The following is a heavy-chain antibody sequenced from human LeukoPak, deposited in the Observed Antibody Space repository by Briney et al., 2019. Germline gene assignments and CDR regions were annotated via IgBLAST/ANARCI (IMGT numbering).Heavy chain of an antibody. CDR1: GFTYGSYW. J-gene: IGHJ4*02. CDR3: VRDNGGESL. Sequence: GGSLRLSCAASGFTYGSYWMQWVRQTPEKGLVWVAHINNDGSNTIYADSVKGRFTTSRDYAKNTLYLQMNSLTAEDTAVYYCVRDNGGESLWGQGTLVTVSS. V-gene: IGHV3-74*01. D-gene: IGHD7-27*01. CDR2: INNDGSNT.